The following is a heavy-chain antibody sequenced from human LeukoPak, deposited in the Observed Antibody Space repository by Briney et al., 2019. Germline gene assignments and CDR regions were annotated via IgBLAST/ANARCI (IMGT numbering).Heavy chain of an antibody. D-gene: IGHD3-22*01. Sequence: ASVKVSCKASGYTFTNYDINWVRQATGQGLEWMGWMNPNSGNTGYAQKFQGRIIMPRNTSTGTAYMELSSLRSEDTAVYYCARDYYFDSNGYFNFDFWGQGALVTVSS. J-gene: IGHJ4*02. V-gene: IGHV1-8*02. CDR3: ARDYYFDSNGYFNFDF. CDR2: MNPNSGNT. CDR1: GYTFTNYD.